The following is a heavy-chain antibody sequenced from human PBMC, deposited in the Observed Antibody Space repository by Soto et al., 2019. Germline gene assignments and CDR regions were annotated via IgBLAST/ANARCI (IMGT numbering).Heavy chain of an antibody. D-gene: IGHD2-2*01. CDR1: GYTFSSYS. V-gene: IGHV1-18*01. Sequence: QVQLVQSGAEVKKPGASVKVSCKTSGYTFSSYSISWVRQAPGQGLEWMGSTRDYKGNTIYAQKFQDRVTMTTDTSKTTAYMELRSLRSDDTAVYYCAREDQYARLCDYWGQGTLVTVSA. CDR2: TRDYKGNT. CDR3: AREDQYARLCDY. J-gene: IGHJ4*02.